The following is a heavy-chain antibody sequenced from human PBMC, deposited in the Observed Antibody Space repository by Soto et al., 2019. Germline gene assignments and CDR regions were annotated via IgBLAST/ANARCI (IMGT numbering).Heavy chain of an antibody. CDR1: GFTFSRYA. V-gene: IGHV3-23*01. D-gene: IGHD4-17*01. CDR3: AKTTTVSTLDAFDI. J-gene: IGHJ3*02. CDR2: INNSGGST. Sequence: QPGGSLRLSCAASGFTFSRYAVSWVRQAPGKGLAWVSSINNSGGSTYHADAVKGRFTISRDNSKNTLYLQMNSLRAEDTAVYYCAKTTTVSTLDAFDIWGQGTMVTVS.